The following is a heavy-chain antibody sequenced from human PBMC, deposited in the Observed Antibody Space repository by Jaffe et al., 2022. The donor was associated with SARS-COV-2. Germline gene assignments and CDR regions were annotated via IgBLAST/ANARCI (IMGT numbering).Heavy chain of an antibody. V-gene: IGHV1-3*01. D-gene: IGHD3-10*01. CDR3: ASPDYGDY. Sequence: QVQLVQSGAEVKKPGASVKVSCKASGFTFSGYAIHWVRQAPGQRPEWMGWINADNDNTKFSQKFQGRVTITRDTSASTVYMELSSLTSEDAAVYYCASPDYGDYWGQGTLVTVSS. J-gene: IGHJ4*02. CDR1: GFTFSGYA. CDR2: INADNDNT.